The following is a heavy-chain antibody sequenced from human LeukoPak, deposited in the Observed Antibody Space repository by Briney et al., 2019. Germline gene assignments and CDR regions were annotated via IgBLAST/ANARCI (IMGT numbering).Heavy chain of an antibody. J-gene: IGHJ1*01. Sequence: ASVKVSCKASGYTFTSYGISWVRQAPGQGLEWMGWISAYNGNTNYAQKLQGRVAMTTDTSTSTAYMELRSLRSDDTAVYYCARAPYDSSGYYKGYFQHWGQGTLVTVSS. V-gene: IGHV1-18*01. CDR1: GYTFTSYG. D-gene: IGHD3-22*01. CDR3: ARAPYDSSGYYKGYFQH. CDR2: ISAYNGNT.